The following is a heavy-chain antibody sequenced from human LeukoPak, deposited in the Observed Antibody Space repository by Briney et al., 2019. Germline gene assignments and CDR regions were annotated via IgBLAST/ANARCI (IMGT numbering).Heavy chain of an antibody. D-gene: IGHD5-24*01. V-gene: IGHV1-18*01. Sequence: ASVKVSCKASAYTFTSYGISWVRQAPGQGLEWMGWISAYNGNTNYAQKLQGRVTMTTDTSTSTAYMELRSLRSDDTAVYYCATLRGDGSPVGMDVSGKGTTVTVSS. CDR1: AYTFTSYG. CDR2: ISAYNGNT. CDR3: ATLRGDGSPVGMDV. J-gene: IGHJ6*04.